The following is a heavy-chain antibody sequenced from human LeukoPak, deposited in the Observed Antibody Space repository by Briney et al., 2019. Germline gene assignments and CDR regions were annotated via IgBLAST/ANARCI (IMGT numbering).Heavy chain of an antibody. Sequence: GGSLRLSCAASGFTFSDYAMSWVRRAPGKGLEWVSAITGSGGNTYYADSVKGRFTISRDNSKNTVFLQMNSLRAEDTAVYYCAKWGDYDVLTGYYVSDYWGQATLVTVSS. J-gene: IGHJ4*02. D-gene: IGHD3-9*01. CDR1: GFTFSDYA. V-gene: IGHV3-23*01. CDR2: ITGSGGNT. CDR3: AKWGDYDVLTGYYVSDY.